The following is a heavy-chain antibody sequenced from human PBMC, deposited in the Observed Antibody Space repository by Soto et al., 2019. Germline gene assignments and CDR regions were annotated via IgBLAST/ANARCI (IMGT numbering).Heavy chain of an antibody. V-gene: IGHV3-30-3*01. Sequence: QVQLVESGGGVVQPGRSLRLSCAASGFTFSSYAMHWVRQAPGKGLEWVAVISYDGSNKYYADSVKGRFTISRDNSKNTLYLQMNSLRAEDTAVYYCARDPATPYYYSYGMDVWGQGTTVTVSS. CDR3: ARDPATPYYYSYGMDV. J-gene: IGHJ6*02. CDR1: GFTFSSYA. D-gene: IGHD6-25*01. CDR2: ISYDGSNK.